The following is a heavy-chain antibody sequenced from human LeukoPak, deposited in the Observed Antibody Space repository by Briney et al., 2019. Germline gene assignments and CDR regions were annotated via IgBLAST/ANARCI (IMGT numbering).Heavy chain of an antibody. D-gene: IGHD6-13*01. V-gene: IGHV3-74*01. CDR3: ARGTSAGGPISPFDF. CDR1: GFTFSKNW. Sequence: GGSLRLSCVASGFTFSKNWMHWVRQAPGKGLVGVSRIQGDGSNTNYADSVKGRFSISRDNAKNTVYLQMNSLRAEDTGIYYCARGTSAGGPISPFDFWGQGTVVTVSS. J-gene: IGHJ4*02. CDR2: IQGDGSNT.